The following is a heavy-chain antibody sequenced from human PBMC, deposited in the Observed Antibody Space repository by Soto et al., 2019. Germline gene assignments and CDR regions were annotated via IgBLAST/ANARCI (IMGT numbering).Heavy chain of an antibody. V-gene: IGHV3-33*01. D-gene: IGHD6-19*01. CDR2: IWYDGGTK. CDR1: GFTFSTYG. J-gene: IGHJ4*02. Sequence: QVQLVESGGGVVQPGRSLRLSCAASGFTFSTYGMHWVRQAPGKGLEWVAVIWYDGGTKYYADSVKGRFTISRDNSKNTLYLQMNSLRVEDTAVYYCAGQKYSSVWYAVDYWGQGTLVTVSS. CDR3: AGQKYSSVWYAVDY.